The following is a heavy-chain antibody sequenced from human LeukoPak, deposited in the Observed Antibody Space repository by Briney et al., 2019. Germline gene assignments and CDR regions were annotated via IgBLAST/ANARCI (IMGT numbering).Heavy chain of an antibody. J-gene: IGHJ4*02. CDR1: GGSISSYY. V-gene: IGHV4-59*01. CDR3: ARVGSGSDFWSGYYFDY. CDR2: IYYSGST. Sequence: SETLSLTCTVSGGSISSYYWSWIRQPPGKGLEWIGYIYYSGSTNYNPSLKSRVTISVDTSKNQFSLKLSSVTAADTAVYYCARVGSGSDFWSGYYFDYWGQGNLVTVSS. D-gene: IGHD3-3*01.